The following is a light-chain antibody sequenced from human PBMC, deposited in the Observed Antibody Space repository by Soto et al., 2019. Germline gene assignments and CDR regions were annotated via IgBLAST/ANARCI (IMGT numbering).Light chain of an antibody. CDR2: DVS. J-gene: IGLJ1*01. CDR3: DSYTSGSSYV. Sequence: QSALTQPASVSGSPGQSITISCTGTSSDVGGYNYVSWYQQHPGKAPKLMIYDVSYRPSGVSDRFSGSKSGNTASLTISGXQSEDEADYYCDSYTSGSSYVFGTGTKLTVL. CDR1: SSDVGGYNY. V-gene: IGLV2-14*01.